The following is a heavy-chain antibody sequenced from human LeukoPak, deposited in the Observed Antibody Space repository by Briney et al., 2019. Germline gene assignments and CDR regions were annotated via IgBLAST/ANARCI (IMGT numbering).Heavy chain of an antibody. V-gene: IGHV4-38-2*02. Sequence: SETLSLTCTVSGYSISSGYYWGWIRQPPGKGLEWIGSSYHSGSTYYNPSLKSRVTISVDTSKNHFSLRLSSVTAADTAVYYCAGGRGITFGGGSRSPLKIKDYWGQGTLVTVSS. D-gene: IGHD3-16*01. CDR3: AGGRGITFGGGSRSPLKIKDY. CDR1: GYSISSGYY. J-gene: IGHJ4*02. CDR2: SYHSGST.